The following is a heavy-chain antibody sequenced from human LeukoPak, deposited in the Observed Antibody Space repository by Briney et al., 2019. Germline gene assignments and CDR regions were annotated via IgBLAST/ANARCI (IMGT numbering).Heavy chain of an antibody. CDR3: ASGSYYEFDY. J-gene: IGHJ4*02. Sequence: GGSLRLSCVVSGFTFNSCWMNWVRQAPGKGLEWVAHINPDGRDTYYVDSVKGRFTISRDNAQNSMYLQMNSLRAEDTAVYYCASGSYYEFDYWGQGTLVTVSS. CDR2: INPDGRDT. D-gene: IGHD1-26*01. CDR1: GFTFNSCW. V-gene: IGHV3-7*03.